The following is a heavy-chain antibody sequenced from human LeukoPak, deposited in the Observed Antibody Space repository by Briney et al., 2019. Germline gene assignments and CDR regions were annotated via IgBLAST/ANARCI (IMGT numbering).Heavy chain of an antibody. CDR3: ARDVVVPATANYYHYYYMDV. J-gene: IGHJ6*03. D-gene: IGHD2-2*01. CDR2: IYSSGST. Sequence: SETLSLTCTVSGGSISSYYWSWIRQPAGKGLEWIGRIYSSGSTNYNPSLKSRVTMSVDTSKNQFSLKLSSVTAADTAVYYCARDVVVPATANYYHYYYMDVWGKGTAVTVSS. V-gene: IGHV4-4*07. CDR1: GGSISSYY.